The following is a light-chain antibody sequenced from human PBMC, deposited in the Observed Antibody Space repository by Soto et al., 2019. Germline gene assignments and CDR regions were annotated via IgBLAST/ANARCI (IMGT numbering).Light chain of an antibody. Sequence: EIVLTQSPGTLSLSPGERATLYCRASQSVSSSSLAWYQQKPGQAPRLLIYGVSSRATGIPDRFSGSGSGTDFTLTITRLEPEDFAVYYCQQYGTSPYTFGQGTKLEIK. CDR3: QQYGTSPYT. J-gene: IGKJ2*01. CDR1: QSVSSSS. CDR2: GVS. V-gene: IGKV3-20*01.